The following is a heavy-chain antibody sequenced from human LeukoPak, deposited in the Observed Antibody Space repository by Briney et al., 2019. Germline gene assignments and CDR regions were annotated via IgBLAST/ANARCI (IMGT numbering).Heavy chain of an antibody. CDR3: ARTLGWYDPIDY. J-gene: IGHJ4*02. Sequence: SETLSLTCTVSGGSISSSLYHWGWIRQSPGKNLEWLGSIYYTGTTHYNPSLKSRVTISVDTSKNQFSLNLSSVTAADTAVYYCARTLGWYDPIDYWGQGTLVTVSS. V-gene: IGHV4-39*07. CDR2: IYYTGTT. D-gene: IGHD6-19*01. CDR1: GGSISSSLYH.